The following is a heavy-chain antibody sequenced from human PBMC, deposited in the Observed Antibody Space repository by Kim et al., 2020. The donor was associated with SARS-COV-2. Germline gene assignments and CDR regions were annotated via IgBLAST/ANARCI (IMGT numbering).Heavy chain of an antibody. CDR3: ARVKTGTTPWFDS. V-gene: IGHV3-7*01. D-gene: IGHD1-1*01. J-gene: IGHJ5*01. Sequence: YVDSVKGRFTISRDNGKRSLYLQLNSLRVEDTAMYYCARVKTGTTPWFDSWGLGTLVTVSS.